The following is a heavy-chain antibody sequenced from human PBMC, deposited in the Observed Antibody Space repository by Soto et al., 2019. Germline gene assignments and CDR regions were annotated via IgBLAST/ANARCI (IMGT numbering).Heavy chain of an antibody. CDR1: GFTFTSSA. J-gene: IGHJ4*02. CDR3: AAYDSSGYYSARSLDY. CDR2: IVVGSGNT. D-gene: IGHD3-22*01. V-gene: IGHV1-58*01. Sequence: SVKVSCKASGFTFTSSAVQWVRQARGQRLEWIGWIVVGSGNTNYAQKFQERVTITRDMSTSTAYMELSSLRSEDTAVYYCAAYDSSGYYSARSLDYWGQGTLVTVSS.